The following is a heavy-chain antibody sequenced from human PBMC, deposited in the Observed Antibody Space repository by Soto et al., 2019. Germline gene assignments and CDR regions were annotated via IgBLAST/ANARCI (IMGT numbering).Heavy chain of an antibody. CDR3: ARVPDR. J-gene: IGHJ5*02. V-gene: IGHV4-30-2*01. CDR2: IYHSGST. Sequence: SETLSLTCSVSGGSISSGDYYWNWIRQPPGKGLEWIGEIYHSGSTNYNPSLKSRVTISVDRSKNQFSLKLSSVTAADTAVYYCARVPDRWGQGTLVTVSS. CDR1: GGSISSGDYY. D-gene: IGHD2-2*01.